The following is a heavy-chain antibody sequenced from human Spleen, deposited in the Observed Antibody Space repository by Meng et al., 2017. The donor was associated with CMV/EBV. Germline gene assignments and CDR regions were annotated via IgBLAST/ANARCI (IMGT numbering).Heavy chain of an antibody. CDR1: GYSIGSGYH. Sequence: GSLRLSCSVSGYSIGSGYHWNWIRHSPGKGLEWIGEINHSGSTNYNPSLKSRVTISVDTSKNQFSLKLCSVTAADTAVYYCARGFLRGSSQCYYYGMDVWGQGTTVTVSS. D-gene: IGHD1-26*01. V-gene: IGHV4-34*01. J-gene: IGHJ6*02. CDR3: ARGFLRGSSQCYYYGMDV. CDR2: INHSGST.